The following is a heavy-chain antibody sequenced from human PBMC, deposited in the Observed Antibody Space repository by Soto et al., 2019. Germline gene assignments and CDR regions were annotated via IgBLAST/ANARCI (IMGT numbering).Heavy chain of an antibody. Sequence: GSLRLSCAASGFTFSSYLMHWVRQGPGKGLVWVSRINSDGSSTSYADSVKGRFTISRDNAKNTLYLQMNSLRAEDTAVYYCARTSQWLAPDYWGQGTLVTVSS. CDR3: ARTSQWLAPDY. V-gene: IGHV3-74*01. J-gene: IGHJ4*02. D-gene: IGHD6-19*01. CDR1: GFTFSSYL. CDR2: INSDGSST.